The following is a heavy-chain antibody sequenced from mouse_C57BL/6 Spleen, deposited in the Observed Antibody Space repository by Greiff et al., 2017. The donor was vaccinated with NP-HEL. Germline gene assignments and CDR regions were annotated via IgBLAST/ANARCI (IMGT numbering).Heavy chain of an antibody. V-gene: IGHV1-53*01. CDR3: AREGTWDYYGSRYWYFDV. CDR2: INPSNGGT. D-gene: IGHD1-1*01. Sequence: QVQLQQPGTELVKPGASVKLSCKASGYTFTSYWMHWVKQRPGQGLEWIGNINPSNGGTNYNEKFKSKATLTVDKSSSTAYMQLSSLTSEDSAVYDCAREGTWDYYGSRYWYFDVWGTGTTVTVSS. J-gene: IGHJ1*03. CDR1: GYTFTSYW.